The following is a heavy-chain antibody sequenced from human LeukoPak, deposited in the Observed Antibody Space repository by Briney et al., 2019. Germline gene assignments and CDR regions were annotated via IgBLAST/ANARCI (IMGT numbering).Heavy chain of an antibody. CDR3: ARDLNAHYDSSGSNGMDV. V-gene: IGHV1-8*01. CDR1: GYTFTSYD. Sequence: GASVKVSCKASGYTFTSYDINWVRQATGQGLEWMGWMNPNSGNTGYAQKFQGRVTMTRNTSISTAYMELSNLRSEDTAVYYCARDLNAHYDSSGSNGMDVWGQGTTVTVSS. D-gene: IGHD3-22*01. J-gene: IGHJ6*02. CDR2: MNPNSGNT.